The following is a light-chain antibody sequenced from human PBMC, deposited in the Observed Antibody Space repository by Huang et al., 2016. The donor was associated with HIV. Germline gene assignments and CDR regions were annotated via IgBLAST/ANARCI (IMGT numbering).Light chain of an antibody. CDR1: QNINTN. J-gene: IGKJ1*01. V-gene: IGKV3-15*01. CDR3: QQYNDWPRS. Sequence: EIVMTQSPGTLSVAPGERATLSCRASQNINTNLAWFQQKPGQAPRLLIYAASTRTADFPARFSGSGSRTEFTLTSSSLQSEDIAGYYCQQYNDWPRSFGQGTKVEIK. CDR2: AAS.